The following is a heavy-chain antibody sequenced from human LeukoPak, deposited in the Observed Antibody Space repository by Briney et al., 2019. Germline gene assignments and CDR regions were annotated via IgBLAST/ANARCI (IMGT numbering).Heavy chain of an antibody. J-gene: IGHJ4*02. CDR1: GFTFSSYA. CDR3: AKSYDIPDY. Sequence: GRSLRLSCAASGFTFSSYAMHWVRRAPGKGLEWVAVISYDGSNKYYADSVKGRFTISRDNPKNTLYLQMNSLRAEDTAVYYCAKSYDIPDYWGQGTLVTVSS. CDR2: ISYDGSNK. V-gene: IGHV3-30-3*02. D-gene: IGHD3-9*01.